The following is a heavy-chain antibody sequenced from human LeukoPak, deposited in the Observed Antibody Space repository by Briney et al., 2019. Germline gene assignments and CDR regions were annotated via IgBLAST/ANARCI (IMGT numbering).Heavy chain of an antibody. D-gene: IGHD6-13*01. CDR2: INPNSGGT. CDR3: ARALLAAAGNWFDP. V-gene: IGHV1-2*02. CDR1: GYTFTGYY. Sequence: ASVKVSCKASGYTFTGYYMHWVRQAPGQGLEWMGWINPNSGGTNYAQKFQGRVTMTRDTSISTAYMELSRLRSDDTAVYYCARALLAAAGNWFDPWGQGTLVTVSS. J-gene: IGHJ5*02.